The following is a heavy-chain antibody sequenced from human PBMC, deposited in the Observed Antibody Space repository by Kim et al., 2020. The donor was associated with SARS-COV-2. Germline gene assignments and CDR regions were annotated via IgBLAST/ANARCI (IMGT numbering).Heavy chain of an antibody. CDR3: ARHAPITMVRGTPPGFDP. V-gene: IGHV4-39*01. CDR1: GGSISSSSYY. Sequence: SETLSLTCTVSGGSISSSSYYWGWIRQPPGKGLEWIGSIYYSGSTYYNPSLKSRVTISVDTSKNQFSLKLSSVTAADTAVYYCARHAPITMVRGTPPGFDPWGQGTLVTVSS. D-gene: IGHD3-10*01. CDR2: IYYSGST. J-gene: IGHJ5*02.